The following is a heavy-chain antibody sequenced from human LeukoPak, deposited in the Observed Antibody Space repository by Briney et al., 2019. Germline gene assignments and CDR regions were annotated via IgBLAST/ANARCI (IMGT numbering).Heavy chain of an antibody. J-gene: IGHJ4*02. Sequence: TGGSLRLSCAASGFTFSSYAMSWVRQAPGKGLEWVSGISGSGGSTYYADSVKGRFTISRDNSKNTLYLQMNSLRAEDTAVYYCAKGGYSDSSGYLSYWGQGTLVIVSS. V-gene: IGHV3-23*01. CDR2: ISGSGGST. CDR1: GFTFSSYA. CDR3: AKGGYSDSSGYLSY. D-gene: IGHD3-22*01.